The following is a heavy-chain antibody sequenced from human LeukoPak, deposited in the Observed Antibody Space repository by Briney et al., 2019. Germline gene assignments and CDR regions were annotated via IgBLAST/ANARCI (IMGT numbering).Heavy chain of an antibody. D-gene: IGHD3-22*01. CDR1: GYTFTSYD. Sequence: ASVKVSCKASGYTFTSYDICWVRQVPGQGLEWVGWISAYNGNTNSAQKLQGRVTMTTDTSTSTAYMELRSLRSDDTAVYYCARVDSSGYYRPFDYWGQGTLVTVSS. CDR2: ISAYNGNT. J-gene: IGHJ4*02. CDR3: ARVDSSGYYRPFDY. V-gene: IGHV1-18*01.